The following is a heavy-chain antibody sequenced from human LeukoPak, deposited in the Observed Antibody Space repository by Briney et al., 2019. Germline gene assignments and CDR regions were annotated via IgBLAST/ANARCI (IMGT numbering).Heavy chain of an antibody. D-gene: IGHD4-23*01. Sequence: PGGSLRLSCAASGFTFSDYYMSWIRQAPGKGLEWVSYISSSGSTIYYADSVKGRFTISRDNAKNSLYLQMNSLRAEDTAVYYCARDHRVKAGWVTFPSDAFDIWGQGTMVTVSS. V-gene: IGHV3-11*04. CDR2: ISSSGSTI. CDR3: ARDHRVKAGWVTFPSDAFDI. CDR1: GFTFSDYY. J-gene: IGHJ3*02.